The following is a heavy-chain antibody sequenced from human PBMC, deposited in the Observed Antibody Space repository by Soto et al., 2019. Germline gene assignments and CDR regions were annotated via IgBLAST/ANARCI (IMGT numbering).Heavy chain of an antibody. CDR3: VYGGITFVY. D-gene: IGHD2-8*01. Sequence: EVQLVESGGGLVKPGGSLRLPCAASGFTFSTYWMTWVRQPPGKGLEWVASINQEGSERSDVDSVSGPFTISRDNAKNSPYMLMNRLRDEDTAVYYFVYGGITFVYWCEGTLGSGSP. CDR1: GFTFSTYW. CDR2: INQEGSER. J-gene: IGHJ4*02. V-gene: IGHV3-7*01.